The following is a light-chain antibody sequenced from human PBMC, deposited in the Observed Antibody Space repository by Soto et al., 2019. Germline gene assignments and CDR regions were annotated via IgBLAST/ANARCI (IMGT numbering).Light chain of an antibody. Sequence: DIQLTQSPSFLSAFVGVRVTITCRASQDIKSYLGWYQHKPGKAPKLLISSASSLEGGVPSRFGGSGSGTEFTLTISSLQPEDHATYYCQQLDSYPLSFGGGTKVDIK. V-gene: IGKV1-9*01. J-gene: IGKJ4*01. CDR3: QQLDSYPLS. CDR2: SAS. CDR1: QDIKSY.